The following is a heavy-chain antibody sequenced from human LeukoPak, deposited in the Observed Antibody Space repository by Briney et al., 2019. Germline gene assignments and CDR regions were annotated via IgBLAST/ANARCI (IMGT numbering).Heavy chain of an antibody. J-gene: IGHJ5*02. CDR1: GFTFSSYW. Sequence: PGGSLRLSCAASGFTFSSYWMSWVRQAPGKGLEWVANIKQDGSEKYYVDSVKGRFTISRDNAKNSLYLQMNSLRAEDTAVYYCARFRKYDSSGYYNLSWGQGTLVTVSS. CDR2: IKQDGSEK. D-gene: IGHD3-22*01. CDR3: ARFRKYDSSGYYNLS. V-gene: IGHV3-7*01.